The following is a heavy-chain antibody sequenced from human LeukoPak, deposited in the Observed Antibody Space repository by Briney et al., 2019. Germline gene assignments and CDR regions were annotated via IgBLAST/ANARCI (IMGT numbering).Heavy chain of an antibody. D-gene: IGHD2-2*03. CDR3: ARGDGYCSSASCSGN. Sequence: GGSLRLSCAASAFTLNTYGMHWVRQAPGKGLEWVAFIRFDGSNKYYADSVKGRFTISRDNSKNTLYPQMKSLRPEDTAVYYCARGDGYCSSASCSGNWGQGTLVTVSS. CDR1: AFTLNTYG. CDR2: IRFDGSNK. V-gene: IGHV3-30*02. J-gene: IGHJ4*02.